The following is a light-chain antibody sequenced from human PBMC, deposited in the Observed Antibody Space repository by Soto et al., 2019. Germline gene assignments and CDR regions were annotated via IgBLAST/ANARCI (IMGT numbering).Light chain of an antibody. CDR2: AAF. CDR3: QHLNIYPIT. Sequence: IPLTQSPSSLSASVGDRVTITCRVSEDIRNYLAWYQQKPGKAPKLLISAAFTLQSGVPSRFSGSGSGTDFTLTISSLQPEDFATYYCQHLNIYPITFGQGTRLEIK. V-gene: IGKV1-9*01. CDR1: EDIRNY. J-gene: IGKJ5*01.